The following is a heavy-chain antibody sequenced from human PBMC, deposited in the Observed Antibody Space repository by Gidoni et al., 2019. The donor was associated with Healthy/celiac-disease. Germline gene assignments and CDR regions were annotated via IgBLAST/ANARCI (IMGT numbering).Heavy chain of an antibody. CDR3: ARGKWVTRFDY. D-gene: IGHD2-8*01. V-gene: IGHV4-59*01. J-gene: IGHJ4*02. CDR1: GGSISSYY. CDR2: IYYSGST. Sequence: QVQLQESGPGLLKPSATLSLTCTVSGGSISSYYWSWIRQPPGKGLEWIGYIYYSGSTNYNPSLKSRVTISVDTSKNQFSLKLSSVTAADTAVYYCARGKWVTRFDYWGQGTLVTVSS.